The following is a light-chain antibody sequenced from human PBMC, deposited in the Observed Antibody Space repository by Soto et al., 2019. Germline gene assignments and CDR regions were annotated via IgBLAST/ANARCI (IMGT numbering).Light chain of an antibody. V-gene: IGKV2-28*01. J-gene: IGKJ5*01. CDR2: WGS. Sequence: DLVMTQSPLSLPVTPGEPASISCRSSQSLLHSDGYNYLDWYLQKPGQSPHLLIYWGSNRASGVPDRFSGSGSGTDFTLKISRVEAEDVGVYYCMQARQAPHTFGQGTRLEIK. CDR3: MQARQAPHT. CDR1: QSLLHSDGYNY.